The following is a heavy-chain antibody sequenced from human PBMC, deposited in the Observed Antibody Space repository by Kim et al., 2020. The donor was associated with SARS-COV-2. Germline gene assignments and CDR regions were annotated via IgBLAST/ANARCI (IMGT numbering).Heavy chain of an antibody. J-gene: IGHJ4*02. V-gene: IGHV1-69*04. CDR1: GGTFSSYA. D-gene: IGHD1-26*01. Sequence: SVKVSCKASGGTFSSYAISWVRQAPGQGLEWMGRIIPILGIANYAQKFQGRVTITADKSTSTAYMELSSLRSEDTAVYYCAREISIRWWELRVFDYWGQGTLVTVSS. CDR2: IIPILGIA. CDR3: AREISIRWWELRVFDY.